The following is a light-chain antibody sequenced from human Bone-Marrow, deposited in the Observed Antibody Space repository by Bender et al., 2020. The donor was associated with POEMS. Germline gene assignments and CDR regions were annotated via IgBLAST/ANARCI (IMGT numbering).Light chain of an antibody. J-gene: IGLJ1*01. V-gene: IGLV2-11*01. CDR3: CSYAGGYSFV. Sequence: QSALTQPRSVSGSPGQSVTISCTGTSSDVGDYNYVSWYQYHPGKAPKIMIYDDSKRPSGVPDRYSASKSGKTASLTISGLQAEDEADYYCCSYAGGYSFVFGTGTKVTVL. CDR2: DDS. CDR1: SSDVGDYNY.